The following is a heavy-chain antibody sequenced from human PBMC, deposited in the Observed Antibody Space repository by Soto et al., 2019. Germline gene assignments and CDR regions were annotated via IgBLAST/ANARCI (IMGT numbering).Heavy chain of an antibody. CDR3: AREARDYVGDGYYYRK. D-gene: IGHD3-3*01. CDR2: IYSSGGT. Sequence: QVQLQESGPGLVKPSETLSLICTVSGDSISNYYWSWIRQPAGKGLEWIGRIYSSGGTDYNPSLKSRVTMSVDTSKNQCSLRLSSVTAADTAVYYCAREARDYVGDGYYYRKWGQGTLVTVSS. J-gene: IGHJ1*01. V-gene: IGHV4-4*07. CDR1: GDSISNYY.